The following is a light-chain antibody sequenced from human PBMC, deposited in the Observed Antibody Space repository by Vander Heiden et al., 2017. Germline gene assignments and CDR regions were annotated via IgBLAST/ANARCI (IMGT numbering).Light chain of an antibody. CDR2: LGS. CDR1: QSLLHSNGYNY. Sequence: DSVMTQSPLSLPVTPGEPASISCRSSQSLLHSNGYNYLDWYLQKPGQSPQLLIYLGSNRASGVPDRFSGSGSGTDFTLKISRVEAEDVGVYYCKQALQTLCTFGQGTKVEIK. J-gene: IGKJ2*02. V-gene: IGKV2-28*01. CDR3: KQALQTLCT.